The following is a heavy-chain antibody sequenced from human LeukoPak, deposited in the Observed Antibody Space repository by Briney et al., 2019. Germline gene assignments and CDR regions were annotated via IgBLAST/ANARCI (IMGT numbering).Heavy chain of an antibody. CDR3: AKDYGDYVNWFDP. CDR2: ISYDGSNK. CDR1: GFTFSSYG. Sequence: EGSLRLSCAASGFTFSSYGMHWVRQAPGKGLEWVAVISYDGSNKYYADSVKGRFTISRDNSKNTLYLQMNSLRAEDTAVYYCAKDYGDYVNWFDPWGQGTLVTVSS. V-gene: IGHV3-30*18. J-gene: IGHJ5*02. D-gene: IGHD4-17*01.